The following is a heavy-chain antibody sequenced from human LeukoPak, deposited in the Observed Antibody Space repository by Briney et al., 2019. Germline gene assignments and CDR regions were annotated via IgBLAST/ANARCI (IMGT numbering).Heavy chain of an antibody. Sequence: SSETLSLTCAVSGYSISSGYYWGWIRQPPGKGLEWIGSIYHSGSTYYNPSLKSRVTISVDTSKNQFSLKLSSVTAADTAVYYCASTGPRPTATEYYFDYWGQGALVTVSS. CDR2: IYHSGST. CDR1: GYSISSGYY. V-gene: IGHV4-38-2*01. J-gene: IGHJ4*02. CDR3: ASTGPRPTATEYYFDY. D-gene: IGHD2-21*02.